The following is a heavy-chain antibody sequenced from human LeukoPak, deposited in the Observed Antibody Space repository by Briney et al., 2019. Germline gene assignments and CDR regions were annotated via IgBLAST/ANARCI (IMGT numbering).Heavy chain of an antibody. CDR2: ISYDGSDK. Sequence: QSGGSLRLSCAASGFTFSSYALYWVRQAPGKGLEWVTVISYDGSDKYYYADSVKGRFTISRDNSKNTLYLQMNSLRAEDTAVYYCAKDEGIAVAPAGDYFDYWGQGTLVTVSS. V-gene: IGHV3-30*04. D-gene: IGHD6-19*01. J-gene: IGHJ4*02. CDR3: AKDEGIAVAPAGDYFDY. CDR1: GFTFSSYA.